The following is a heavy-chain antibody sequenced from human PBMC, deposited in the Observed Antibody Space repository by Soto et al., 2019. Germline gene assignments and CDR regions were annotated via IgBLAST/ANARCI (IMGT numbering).Heavy chain of an antibody. J-gene: IGHJ4*02. Sequence: EVQLVESGGGLVQPGGSLRLSCAASGFTFSSHWIHWVRQAPGKGLVWVSRINSGGSTTDYADSVKGRFTISRDNAKNTLYLQMNGLRGEDTAVYHCVRGASGYYYVDSWGQGTLVNVSS. D-gene: IGHD3-22*01. CDR2: INSGGSTT. CDR1: GFTFSSHW. CDR3: VRGASGYYYVDS. V-gene: IGHV3-74*01.